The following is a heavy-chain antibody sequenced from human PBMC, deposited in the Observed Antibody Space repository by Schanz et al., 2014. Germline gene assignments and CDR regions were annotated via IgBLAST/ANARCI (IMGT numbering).Heavy chain of an antibody. D-gene: IGHD3-9*01. V-gene: IGHV3-66*01. J-gene: IGHJ4*02. CDR1: GFTVSSNC. Sequence: EVQLVESGGGLVQPGGSLRLSCAASGFTVSSNCMSWVRQAPGKGLEWVSFIYGGSTYYTDSVKGRFTISRDNSKNTLYLQMNSLRAEDTAVYYCARTTNPFNFDSWPYLDYWGQGTLVTVSS. CDR2: IYGGST. CDR3: ARTTNPFNFDSWPYLDY.